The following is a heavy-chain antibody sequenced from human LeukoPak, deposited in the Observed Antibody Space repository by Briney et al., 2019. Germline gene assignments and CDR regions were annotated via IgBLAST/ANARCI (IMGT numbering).Heavy chain of an antibody. V-gene: IGHV1-18*01. Sequence: ASVKASCKASGYTFTSYGISWVRQAPGQGLEWMGWISAYNGNTNYAQKLQGRVTMTTDTSTSTAYMELRSLRSDDTAVYYCAIGYCSGGSCYFLFDYWGQGTLVTVSS. D-gene: IGHD2-15*01. CDR3: AIGYCSGGSCYFLFDY. J-gene: IGHJ4*02. CDR2: ISAYNGNT. CDR1: GYTFTSYG.